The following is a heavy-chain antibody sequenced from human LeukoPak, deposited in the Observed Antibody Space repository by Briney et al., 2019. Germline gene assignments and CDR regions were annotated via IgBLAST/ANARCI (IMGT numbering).Heavy chain of an antibody. D-gene: IGHD5-18*01. J-gene: IGHJ5*02. CDR3: ATRYSYGQTRWFDP. V-gene: IGHV1-24*01. Sequence: APVKVSCKVSGYTLTELSMHWVRQAPGKGLEWMGGFDPEDGETIYAQKFQGRVTMTEDTSTDTAYMELSSLRSEDTAVYYCATRYSYGQTRWFDPWGQGTLVTVSS. CDR1: GYTLTELS. CDR2: FDPEDGET.